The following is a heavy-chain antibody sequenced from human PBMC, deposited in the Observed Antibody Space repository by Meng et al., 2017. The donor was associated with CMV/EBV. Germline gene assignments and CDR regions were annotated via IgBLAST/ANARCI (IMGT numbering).Heavy chain of an antibody. D-gene: IGHD3-16*01. V-gene: IGHV4-4*07. CDR1: GASIKNYN. J-gene: IGHJ4*02. CDR2: IQVIGHT. Sequence: QVHMQESGPGLVQPSETLSLTCFLYGASIKNYNWNWVRPPAGQGLEWIGLIQVIGHTVYNPSLKSRVTVSLDASKSQFSLTLNSVTAADTATYYCAGSRPGGGACDYWGQGILVTVSS. CDR3: AGSRPGGGACDY.